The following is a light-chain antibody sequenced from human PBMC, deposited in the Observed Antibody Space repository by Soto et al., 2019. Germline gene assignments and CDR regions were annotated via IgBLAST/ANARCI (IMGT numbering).Light chain of an antibody. CDR3: QQSFSVPIT. J-gene: IGKJ5*01. Sequence: DIQMTQSPSSLSASVGDRVTITCRASQSIAGYLSWYQQRPGKAPKFLIYSTSNLQRGVPPRFSGSGSGTDFSLTINGLQPEEFATYFCQQSFSVPITVGQGTRLEIK. V-gene: IGKV1-39*01. CDR1: QSIAGY. CDR2: STS.